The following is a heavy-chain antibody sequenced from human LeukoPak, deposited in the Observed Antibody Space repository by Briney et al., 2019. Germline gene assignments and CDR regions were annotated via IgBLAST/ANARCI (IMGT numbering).Heavy chain of an antibody. D-gene: IGHD2-15*01. Sequence: PGGSLRLSCAASGFTFSSYSMNWVRQAPGKGLEWVSSISSSSSYIYYADSVKGRFTISRDNAKNSLYLQMNSLRAEDTAVYYCAKVSPTNYCSGGSCYLGYFDYWGQGTLVTVSS. CDR3: AKVSPTNYCSGGSCYLGYFDY. CDR2: ISSSSSYI. V-gene: IGHV3-21*04. J-gene: IGHJ4*02. CDR1: GFTFSSYS.